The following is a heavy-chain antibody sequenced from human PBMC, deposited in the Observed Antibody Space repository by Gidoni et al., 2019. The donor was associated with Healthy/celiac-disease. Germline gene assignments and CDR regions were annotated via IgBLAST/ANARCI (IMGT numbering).Heavy chain of an antibody. CDR2: IYYSGSP. D-gene: IGHD1-26*01. CDR3: ARGEARWELLHVSWFDP. J-gene: IGHJ5*02. Sequence: QVQLQESGPGLVKPSETLSLTCTVSGGSISSYYWSWIRQPPGKGLEWIGYIYYSGSPNYNPALKSRVTIAVDTSKNQFSLKLSSVTAADTAVYYCARGEARWELLHVSWFDPWGQGTLVTVSS. CDR1: GGSISSYY. V-gene: IGHV4-59*01.